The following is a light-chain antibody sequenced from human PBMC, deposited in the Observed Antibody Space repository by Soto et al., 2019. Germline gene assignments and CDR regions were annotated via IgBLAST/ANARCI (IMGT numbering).Light chain of an antibody. J-gene: IGKJ4*01. CDR3: QQYSSFPLT. CDR1: QSISSGY. V-gene: IGKV3-20*01. Sequence: EIVLTQSPGTLSLSPGERATLSCRASQSISSGYLAWYQQKPGQAPRLLIYGASSRATGIPDRFSGSGSGTDFTLTFSRLEPEDYAVYYCQQYSSFPLTFGGGTRWIS. CDR2: GAS.